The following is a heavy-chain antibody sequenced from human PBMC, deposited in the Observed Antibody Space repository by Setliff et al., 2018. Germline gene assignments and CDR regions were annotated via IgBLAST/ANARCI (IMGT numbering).Heavy chain of an antibody. V-gene: IGHV1-46*01. D-gene: IGHD3-22*01. CDR2: INPSSGRT. CDR1: GYTFTSHY. J-gene: IGHJ4*02. CDR3: ARDVLPYHYEGAFDI. Sequence: ASVKVSCKASGYTFTSHYMHWVRQAPGLGLEWMGTINPSSGRTSYAQKFQGRVTMTRDTSTSTVYMDMSSLRSEDTAVYYCARDVLPYHYEGAFDIWGQGALVTVSS.